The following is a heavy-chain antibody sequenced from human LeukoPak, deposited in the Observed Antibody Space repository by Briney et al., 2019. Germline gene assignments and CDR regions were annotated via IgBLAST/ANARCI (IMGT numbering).Heavy chain of an antibody. J-gene: IGHJ4*02. CDR3: AAWRRRIEYPFDY. CDR2: INHSGST. CDR1: GGSFSGYY. Sequence: PSETLSLTCAVYGGSFSGYYWSWIRQPPGKGLEWIGEINHSGSTNYNPSLKSRVTISVDTSKNQFSLKLSSVTAADTAVYYCAAWRRRIEYPFDYWGQGTLVTVSS. V-gene: IGHV4-34*01. D-gene: IGHD2-2*01.